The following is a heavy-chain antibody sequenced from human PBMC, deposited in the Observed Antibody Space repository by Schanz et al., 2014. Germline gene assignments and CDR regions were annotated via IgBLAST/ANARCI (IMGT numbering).Heavy chain of an antibody. J-gene: IGHJ5*01. CDR3: AKDFTGSGIFFNS. CDR1: GFIFSDHY. CDR2: ISSSGDNT. Sequence: EVQLVESGGGLVKPGGSLRLSCVVSGFIFSDHYMSWIRQAPGKGLEWVSAISSSGDNTFYADSVRGRFTISRDNSRNTLYLQMNSLRAEDTAVYYCAKDFTGSGIFFNSWGQGTLVSVSS. V-gene: IGHV3-23*04. D-gene: IGHD3-10*01.